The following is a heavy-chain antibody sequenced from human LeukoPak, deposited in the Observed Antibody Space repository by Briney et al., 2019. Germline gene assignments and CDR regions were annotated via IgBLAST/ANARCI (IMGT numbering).Heavy chain of an antibody. CDR3: ARDYYDSSGYYGY. V-gene: IGHV1-69*05. Sequence: SVKVSCKASGGTFSSYAISWVRQAPGQGLEWMGRIIPIFGTANYAQEFQGRVTITTDESTSTAYMELSSLRSEDTAVYYCARDYYDSSGYYGYWGQGTLVTVSS. CDR2: IIPIFGTA. D-gene: IGHD3-22*01. J-gene: IGHJ4*02. CDR1: GGTFSSYA.